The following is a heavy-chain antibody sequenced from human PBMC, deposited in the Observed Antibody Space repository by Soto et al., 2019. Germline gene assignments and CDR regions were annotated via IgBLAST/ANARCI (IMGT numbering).Heavy chain of an antibody. D-gene: IGHD6-13*01. CDR3: ARVQQLAGDYYYYYGMDV. Sequence: TLSLTCAISGDSVSSNSAAWNWIRQSPSRGLEWLGRTYYRSKWYNDYAVSVKSRITINPDTSKNQFSLQLNSVTPEDTAVYYCARVQQLAGDYYYYYGMDVWGQGTTVTVSS. V-gene: IGHV6-1*01. CDR2: TYYRSKWYN. J-gene: IGHJ6*02. CDR1: GDSVSSNSAA.